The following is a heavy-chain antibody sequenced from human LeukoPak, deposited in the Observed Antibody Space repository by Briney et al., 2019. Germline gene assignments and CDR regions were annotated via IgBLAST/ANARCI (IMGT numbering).Heavy chain of an antibody. CDR1: GFPFSSYG. CDR2: IRYDESNK. Sequence: GGSLRLSCAASGFPFSSYGMHWVRQAPGKGLEWVSFIRYDESNKYYADSVKGRFTISRDNSKNTLYLQMNSLRAEDTAVYYCARAVPGFDYWGQGILVTVSS. CDR3: ARAVPGFDY. J-gene: IGHJ4*02. V-gene: IGHV3-30*02.